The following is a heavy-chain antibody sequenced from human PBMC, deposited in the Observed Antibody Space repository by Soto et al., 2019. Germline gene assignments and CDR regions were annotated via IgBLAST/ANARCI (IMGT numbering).Heavy chain of an antibody. CDR1: GVPITTFY. CDR2: IYYGGST. D-gene: IGHD3-10*01. CDR3: ARGQLLHYQYGLDV. V-gene: IGHV4-59*07. Sequence: QVQLQESGPALVRPSDSLSLMCSVSGVPITTFYWSWIRQAPGKGLEYIGYIYYGGSTHYNPALKSRVTISVDTGNNEFSLKLRSVTAADTAAYYCARGQLLHYQYGLDVWGQGTTVIV. J-gene: IGHJ6*02.